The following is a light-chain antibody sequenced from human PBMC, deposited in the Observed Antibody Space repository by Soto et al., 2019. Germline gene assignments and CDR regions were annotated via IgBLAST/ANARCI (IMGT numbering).Light chain of an antibody. V-gene: IGKV1-5*03. CDR2: KAS. J-gene: IGKJ1*01. CDR3: HQYNSYSS. CDR1: QSIGTW. Sequence: DIQMTQSPSTLSASVGDRVTITCRASQSIGTWLAWFQQKPGKAPKVLIYKASSLQTGIPERFSGGGSGTEFTLTISSLQPDDFATYYCHQYNSYSSFGQGIKVEIK.